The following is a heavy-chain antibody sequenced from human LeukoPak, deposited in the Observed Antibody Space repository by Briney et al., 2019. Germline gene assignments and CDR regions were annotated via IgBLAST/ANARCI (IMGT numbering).Heavy chain of an antibody. J-gene: IGHJ4*02. Sequence: SETLSLTCAVSGGSISSSNWWSWVRQPPGKGLEWIGEIYHGGSTNYNPSLKSRVTILVDKSKNQFSLKLSSVTAADTAVYYCARATIAVAGDFDYWGQGTLVTVSS. CDR2: IYHGGST. CDR1: GGSISSSNW. V-gene: IGHV4-4*02. CDR3: ARATIAVAGDFDY. D-gene: IGHD6-19*01.